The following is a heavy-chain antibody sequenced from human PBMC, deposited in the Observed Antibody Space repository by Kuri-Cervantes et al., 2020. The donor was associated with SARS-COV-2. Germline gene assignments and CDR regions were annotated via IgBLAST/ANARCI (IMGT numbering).Heavy chain of an antibody. D-gene: IGHD3-3*01. CDR2: INWNGGST. J-gene: IGHJ4*02. V-gene: IGHV3-20*04. CDR1: GFTFDDYG. CDR3: ARWVSGYYTGGDY. Sequence: ETLSLTCAASGFTFDDYGMSWVRQAPGKGLEWVSGINWNGGSTGYADSVKGRFTISRDNAKNSLYLQMNSLRAEDTALYYCARWVSGYYTGGDYWGQGTLVTVSS.